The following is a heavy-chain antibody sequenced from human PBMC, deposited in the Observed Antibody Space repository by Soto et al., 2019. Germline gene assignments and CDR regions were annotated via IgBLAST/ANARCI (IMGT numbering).Heavy chain of an antibody. CDR2: ISSSSSTI. V-gene: IGHV3-48*02. CDR3: ARSIRTYYDFWSGYRETHYYYGMDV. Sequence: PGWSLSLACASSVFTFISYSMNWVRQAPGKGLEWVSYISSSSSTIYYADSVKGRFTISRDNAKNSLYLQMNSLRDEDTAVYYCARSIRTYYDFWSGYRETHYYYGMDVWGQGTTVTVSS. CDR1: VFTFISYS. D-gene: IGHD3-3*01. J-gene: IGHJ6*02.